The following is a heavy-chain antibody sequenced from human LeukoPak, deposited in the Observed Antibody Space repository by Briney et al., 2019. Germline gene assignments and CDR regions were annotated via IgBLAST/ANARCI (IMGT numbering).Heavy chain of an antibody. J-gene: IGHJ6*02. Sequence: PSETLSLTCTVSGGSISSYYWSWIRQPPGKGLEWIGYIYYSGSTNYNPSLKSRVTISVDTSKNQFSLKRSSVTAADTAVYYCARAKYYYYGMDVWGQGTTVTVSS. CDR3: ARAKYYYYGMDV. V-gene: IGHV4-59*01. CDR1: GGSISSYY. CDR2: IYYSGST.